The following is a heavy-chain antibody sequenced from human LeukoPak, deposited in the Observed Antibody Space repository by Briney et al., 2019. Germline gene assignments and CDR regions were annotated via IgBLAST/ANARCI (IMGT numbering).Heavy chain of an antibody. D-gene: IGHD5-18*01. Sequence: SETLSLTCAVYGGSFSGYYWSWIRQPPGKGLEWIGYIYYTGSTNYNPSLKSRVTISVDTSKNQFSLKLSSVTAADTAVYYCARGALISYSYGPFDYWGQGTLVTVSS. CDR2: IYYTGST. CDR3: ARGALISYSYGPFDY. V-gene: IGHV4-59*01. J-gene: IGHJ4*02. CDR1: GGSFSGYY.